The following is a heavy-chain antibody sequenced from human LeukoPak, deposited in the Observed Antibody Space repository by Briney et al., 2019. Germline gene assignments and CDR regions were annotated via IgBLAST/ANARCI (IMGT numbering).Heavy chain of an antibody. D-gene: IGHD3-10*01. J-gene: IGHJ4*02. Sequence: SETLSLTCTVSGGSISSSSYYWGWIRQPPGKGLEWIGSIYYSGSTYYHPSLKSRVTISVDTSKNQFSLKLSSVTAADTAVYYCASWVPFGRHTKYYFDYWGQGTLVTVSS. CDR3: ASWVPFGRHTKYYFDY. CDR1: GGSISSSSYY. CDR2: IYYSGST. V-gene: IGHV4-39*01.